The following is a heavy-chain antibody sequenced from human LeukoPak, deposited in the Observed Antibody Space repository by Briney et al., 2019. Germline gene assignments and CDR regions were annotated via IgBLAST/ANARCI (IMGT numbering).Heavy chain of an antibody. CDR1: GFTFSSYG. V-gene: IGHV3-30*02. CDR2: IRYDGSNK. D-gene: IGHD3-9*01. J-gene: IGHJ4*02. CDR3: ARGRDILTGYSIFDY. Sequence: PGGSLRLSCAASGFTFSSYGMHWVRQAPGKGLEWVAFIRYDGSNKYYADSVKGRFTISRDNSKNTLYLQMNSLRAEDTAVYYCARGRDILTGYSIFDYWGQGTLVTVSS.